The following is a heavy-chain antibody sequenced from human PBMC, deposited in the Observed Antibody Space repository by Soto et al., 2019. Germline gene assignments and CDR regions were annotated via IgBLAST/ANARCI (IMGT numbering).Heavy chain of an antibody. J-gene: IGHJ1*01. Sequence: ASVKVSCKASGYTFTSYGISWVRQAPGQGVEWMGWISAYNGNTNYAQKLQGRVTMTTDTSTSTAYRELRSLRSDDTAVYDCARDEAYCGGDCYPEYFQHWGQGTLVTVSS. CDR2: ISAYNGNT. CDR3: ARDEAYCGGDCYPEYFQH. D-gene: IGHD2-21*02. CDR1: GYTFTSYG. V-gene: IGHV1-18*01.